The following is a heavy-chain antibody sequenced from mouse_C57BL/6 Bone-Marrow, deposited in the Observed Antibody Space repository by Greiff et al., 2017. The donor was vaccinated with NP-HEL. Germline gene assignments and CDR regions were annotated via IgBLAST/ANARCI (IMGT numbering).Heavy chain of an antibody. CDR3: ARTRPGYYDWFAY. D-gene: IGHD2-3*01. J-gene: IGHJ3*01. V-gene: IGHV1-55*01. CDR1: GYTFTSYW. Sequence: VQLQQSGAELVKPGASVKMSCKASGYTFTSYWITWVKQRPGQGLEWIGDIYPGSGSTNYNEKFKSKATLTVDTSSSTAYMQLSSLTSEDSAVYYCARTRPGYYDWFAYWGQGTLVTVSA. CDR2: IYPGSGST.